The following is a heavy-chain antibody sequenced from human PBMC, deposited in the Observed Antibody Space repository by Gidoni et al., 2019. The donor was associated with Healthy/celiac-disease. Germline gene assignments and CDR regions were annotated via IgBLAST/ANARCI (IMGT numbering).Heavy chain of an antibody. CDR2: IYTSGST. V-gene: IGHV4-4*07. D-gene: IGHD3-10*01. CDR3: TAYDAFDI. CDR1: GGSISSYY. J-gene: IGHJ3*02. Sequence: QVQLQESGPGLVKPSETLSLTCTVSGGSISSYYWSWIRQPAGKGLEWIGRIYTSGSTNYNPSLKSRVTMSVDTSKNQFSLKLSSVYYCARDGAALTAYDAFDIWGQGTMVTVSS.